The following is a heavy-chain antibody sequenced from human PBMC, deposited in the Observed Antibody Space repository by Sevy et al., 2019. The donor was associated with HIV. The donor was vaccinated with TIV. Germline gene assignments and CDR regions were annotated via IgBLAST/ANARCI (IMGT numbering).Heavy chain of an antibody. D-gene: IGHD1-26*01. Sequence: DSVKVSCKASGYTFITYYVHWVRQAPGQGLEWMGLIDPSGSTRYAQKFQGRVSMTGDTSTTTVYMELSSLTSEDTAVYYCARDRDLSGSYLEYYYYAMDVWGQGTTVTVSS. CDR1: GYTFITYY. CDR3: ARDRDLSGSYLEYYYYAMDV. CDR2: IDPSGST. V-gene: IGHV1-46*01. J-gene: IGHJ6*02.